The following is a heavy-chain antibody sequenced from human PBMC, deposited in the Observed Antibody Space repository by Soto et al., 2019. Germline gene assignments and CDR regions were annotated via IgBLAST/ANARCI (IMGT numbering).Heavy chain of an antibody. CDR1: GFTFSSYA. D-gene: IGHD5-18*01. Sequence: EVQLVESGGGLVQPGGSLRLSCAASGFTFSSYAMHWVRQAPGKGLEYVSAIGSDGGNTYYANSVKDRFTISRDNSKNTLYLXXXXXXXEDMAVYYCARGDPYSDTLRNDAFDIWGQGTMVTVSS. CDR2: IGSDGGNT. CDR3: ARGDPYSDTLRNDAFDI. J-gene: IGHJ3*02. V-gene: IGHV3-64*01.